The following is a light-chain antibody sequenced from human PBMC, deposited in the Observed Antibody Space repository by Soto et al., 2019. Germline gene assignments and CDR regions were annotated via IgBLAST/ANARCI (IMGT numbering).Light chain of an antibody. CDR1: SSDVGGYPY. J-gene: IGLJ1*01. V-gene: IGLV2-14*01. CDR2: EVI. Sequence: QSVLAQPASVSGSPGQPITISCTGPSSDVGGYPYVSWYQQHPGKAPKLMIYEVINRPSGVSNRFSGSKSDNTASLTISGLQAEDEADYYCCSYTTSSTYVFGTGTKVTVL. CDR3: CSYTTSSTYV.